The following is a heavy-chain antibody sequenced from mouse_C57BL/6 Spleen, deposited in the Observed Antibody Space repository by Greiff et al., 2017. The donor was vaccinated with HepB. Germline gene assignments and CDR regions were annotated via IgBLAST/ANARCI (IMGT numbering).Heavy chain of an antibody. V-gene: IGHV1-53*01. D-gene: IGHD2-4*01. CDR3: AREVEYYDAFAY. Sequence: QVQLQQPGTELVKPGASMKLSCKASGYTFTSYWMHWVKQRPGQGLEWIGNINPSNGGTNYNEKFKSKATLTVDKSSSTAYMQLSSLTSEDSAVYYCAREVEYYDAFAYWGQGTLVTVSA. CDR2: INPSNGGT. J-gene: IGHJ3*01. CDR1: GYTFTSYW.